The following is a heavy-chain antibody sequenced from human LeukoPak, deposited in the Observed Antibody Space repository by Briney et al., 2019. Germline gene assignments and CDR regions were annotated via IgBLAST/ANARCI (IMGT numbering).Heavy chain of an antibody. J-gene: IGHJ4*02. Sequence: GGSLRLSCAASGFTFSSYAMSWVRQAPGKGLEWVSAISGSGGSTYYADSVKGRFTISRDNSKNTLYLQMNSLRAEDTAVYYCAKYLRAIGGPTRPLDYWGQGTLVTVSS. CDR1: GFTFSSYA. CDR3: AKYLRAIGGPTRPLDY. D-gene: IGHD3-16*01. V-gene: IGHV3-23*01. CDR2: ISGSGGST.